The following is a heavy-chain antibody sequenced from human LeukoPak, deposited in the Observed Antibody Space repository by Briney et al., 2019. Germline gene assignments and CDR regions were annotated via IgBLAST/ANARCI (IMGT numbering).Heavy chain of an antibody. D-gene: IGHD1-26*01. CDR3: ARDEWDHFDY. CDR2: INPNSGGT. Sequence: ASVKVSCRASGYTFTGYYMLWVRQAPGQGLEWMGWINPNSGGTNYAQKFQGRVTMTRDTSISTAYMELSRLRSDDTAVYYCARDEWDHFDYWGQGTLVTVSS. V-gene: IGHV1-2*02. J-gene: IGHJ4*02. CDR1: GYTFTGYY.